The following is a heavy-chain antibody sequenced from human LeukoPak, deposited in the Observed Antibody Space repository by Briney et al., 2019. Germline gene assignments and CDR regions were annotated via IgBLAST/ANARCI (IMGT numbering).Heavy chain of an antibody. CDR2: IHHSGSI. Sequence: SETLSLTCAVSGVSISSNLWWTWVRQPPGKGLEWIAEIHHSGSINYNPSLKSRVTISVDKAKNQFSLKLSSVTAADTAVYYCARGVPDDYVWGSYRPPHYYYYYMDVWGKGTTVTISS. V-gene: IGHV4-4*02. CDR3: ARGVPDDYVWGSYRPPHYYYYYMDV. J-gene: IGHJ6*03. CDR1: GVSISSNLW. D-gene: IGHD3-16*02.